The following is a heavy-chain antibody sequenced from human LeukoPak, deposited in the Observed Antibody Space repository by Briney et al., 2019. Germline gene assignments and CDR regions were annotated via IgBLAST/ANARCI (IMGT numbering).Heavy chain of an antibody. CDR1: GFTFTDYA. Sequence: GGSLRLSCVTSGFTFTDYAISWFRQAPGKGLEWVGFIRRIPSGGTTDYAASVKGRFTISRDNSKSIAYLQMNSLESEDTAMYYCTGGIGYTYGWSDWGQGTLVTVSS. J-gene: IGHJ4*02. CDR2: IRRIPSGGTT. V-gene: IGHV3-49*03. CDR3: TGGIGYTYGWSD. D-gene: IGHD5-18*01.